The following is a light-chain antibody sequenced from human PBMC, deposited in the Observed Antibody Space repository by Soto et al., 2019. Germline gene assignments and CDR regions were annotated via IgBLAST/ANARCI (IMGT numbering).Light chain of an antibody. Sequence: QSVLTQPPSVSAAPGQKVTISCSGSSSNIGNNYVSWYQQLPGTAPKLLIYENNKRPSGIPDRFSGSKSGTSATLGITGLQTGDEADYYCGTWDSSLSFWVFDGGTKVTVL. V-gene: IGLV1-51*02. CDR1: SSNIGNNY. CDR3: GTWDSSLSFWV. J-gene: IGLJ3*02. CDR2: ENN.